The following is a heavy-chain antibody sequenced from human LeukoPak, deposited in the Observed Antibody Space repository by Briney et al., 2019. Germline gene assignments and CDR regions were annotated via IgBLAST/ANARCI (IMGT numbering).Heavy chain of an antibody. D-gene: IGHD4-23*01. CDR2: IIPMLGTA. CDR3: ARGDYAGNIARD. V-gene: IGHV1-69*05. J-gene: IGHJ4*02. Sequence: SVKVSCKASGGSFSSYVFSWVRKAPGQGLEWMGGIIPMLGTANYAQKFQGRVTITTDESASTAYMKVSSLKSEDTAVYYCARGDYAGNIARDWGQGTLVTVSS. CDR1: GGSFSSYV.